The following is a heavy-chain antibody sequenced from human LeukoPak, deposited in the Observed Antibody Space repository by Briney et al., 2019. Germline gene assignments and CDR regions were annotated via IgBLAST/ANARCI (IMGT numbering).Heavy chain of an antibody. J-gene: IGHJ6*03. Sequence: PGGSLRLSRAASGFIYSSYWLSGVRQAPGKGLEWVANIKQDGSEKYYVDSVKGRFTISRDNAKNSLYLQMNSLRAEDTAVYYCARDFVVVPAAIAYMDVWGKGTTVTVSS. D-gene: IGHD2-2*01. CDR2: IKQDGSEK. CDR3: ARDFVVVPAAIAYMDV. CDR1: GFIYSSYW. V-gene: IGHV3-7*01.